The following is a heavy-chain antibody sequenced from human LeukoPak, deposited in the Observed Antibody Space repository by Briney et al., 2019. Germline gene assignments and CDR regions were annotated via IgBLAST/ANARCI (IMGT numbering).Heavy chain of an antibody. V-gene: IGHV4-34*01. Sequence: SETLSLTCAVYGGSFSGYYWSWIRQPPGKGLEGIGEINHSGSTNYNPSLKSRVTISVDTSKNQFSLKLSSVTAADTAVYYCARAHVDPDSIHGWEPLAFDYWGQGTLVTVSS. CDR2: INHSGST. CDR1: GGSFSGYY. J-gene: IGHJ4*02. CDR3: ARAHVDPDSIHGWEPLAFDY. D-gene: IGHD1-26*01.